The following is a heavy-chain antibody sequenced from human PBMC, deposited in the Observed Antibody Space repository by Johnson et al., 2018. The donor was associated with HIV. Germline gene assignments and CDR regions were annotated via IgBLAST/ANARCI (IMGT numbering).Heavy chain of an antibody. D-gene: IGHD3-22*01. CDR2: INWNGGTP. Sequence: VQLVESGGGVVQPGRSLRLSCAASGFTFDEYDMSWVRQAPGKGLEWVSSINWNGGTPGSADSVKGRFTISRDNSKNTLYLQMNSLRAEDTAVYYCARDATYYYDSSGYHDAFDIWGQGTMVTVSS. V-gene: IGHV3-20*04. CDR1: GFTFDEYD. J-gene: IGHJ3*02. CDR3: ARDATYYYDSSGYHDAFDI.